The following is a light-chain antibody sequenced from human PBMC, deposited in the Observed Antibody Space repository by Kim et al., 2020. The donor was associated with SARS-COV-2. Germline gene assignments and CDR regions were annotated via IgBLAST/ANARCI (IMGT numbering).Light chain of an antibody. CDR2: DVS. J-gene: IGLJ2*01. Sequence: GQSITIYCTGTSSDFVTYNSVSWYQQHPGKAPNLMIYDVSNRPSGVSNRFSGSKSGDTASLTISGLQAEDEANYHCSAYTNNTVVFGGGTQLTVL. CDR1: SSDFVTYNS. CDR3: SAYTNNTVV. V-gene: IGLV2-14*03.